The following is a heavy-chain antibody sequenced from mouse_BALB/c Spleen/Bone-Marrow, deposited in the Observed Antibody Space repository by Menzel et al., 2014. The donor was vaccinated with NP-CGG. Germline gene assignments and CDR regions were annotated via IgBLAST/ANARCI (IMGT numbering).Heavy chain of an antibody. D-gene: IGHD2-4*01. CDR1: GISITTGNYR. CDR3: ARGAMITTGYFDY. V-gene: IGHV3-5*02. J-gene: IGHJ2*01. CDR2: IYYSGTI. Sequence: EVQLQQSGPGLVKPSQSVSLPCTVTGISITTGNYRWSWLRQFPGHKLEWIGNIYYSGTITYNPSLTSRTTITSDASKNQFFLEMNSLTAEDAATYYCARGAMITTGYFDYWGQGTPLTVSS.